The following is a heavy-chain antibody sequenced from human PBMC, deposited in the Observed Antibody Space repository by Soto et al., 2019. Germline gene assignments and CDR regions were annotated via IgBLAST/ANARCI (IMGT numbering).Heavy chain of an antibody. J-gene: IGHJ6*02. CDR2: ISAYNGNT. CDR3: ARDRSISSPGWTTTLYYYSGMDV. CDR1: GYTFTSYG. D-gene: IGHD6-6*01. Sequence: QVQLVQSGAEVKKPGASVKVSCKASGYTFTSYGISWVRRAPGQGLEWMGWISAYNGNTNYAQKLQGRVTMTTDTPTSPAYMELRSLRSDETDVYYCARDRSISSPGWTTTLYYYSGMDVLGQGTPVTGSS. V-gene: IGHV1-18*01.